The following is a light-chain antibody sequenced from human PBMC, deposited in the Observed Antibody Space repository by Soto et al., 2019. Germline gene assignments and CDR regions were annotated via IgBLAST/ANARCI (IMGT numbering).Light chain of an antibody. CDR1: QSVSSN. V-gene: IGKV3-15*01. CDR2: GAS. J-gene: IGKJ1*01. CDR3: QQYSHWPPWT. Sequence: EIVMTQSPATLSVSPGERATLSCRASQSVSSNLAWYQQKPGQAPRLLIYGASTRATGIPARFSGSGSGTEFTLTISSLRSEDFAVYYCQQYSHWPPWTFGQGTKVDIK.